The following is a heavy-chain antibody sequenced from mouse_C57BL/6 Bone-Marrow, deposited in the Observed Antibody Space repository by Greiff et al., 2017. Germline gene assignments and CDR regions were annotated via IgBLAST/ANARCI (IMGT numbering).Heavy chain of an antibody. J-gene: IGHJ2*01. CDR3: ARWFGNYFFDY. D-gene: IGHD2-1*01. V-gene: IGHV1-85*01. CDR2: IYPRDGST. CDR1: GYTFTSYD. Sequence: VKLQESGPELVKPGASVKLSCKASGYTFTSYDINWVKQRPGQGLEWIGWIYPRDGSTKYNEKFKGKATLTVDTSSSTAYMELHSLTSEDSAVYFCARWFGNYFFDYWGQGTTLTVSS.